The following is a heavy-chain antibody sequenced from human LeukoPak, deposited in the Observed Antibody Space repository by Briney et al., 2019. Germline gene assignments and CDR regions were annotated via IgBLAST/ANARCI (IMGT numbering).Heavy chain of an antibody. CDR2: IKDRIDGGTT. V-gene: IGHV3-15*01. CDR1: GFSFTSAW. Sequence: PGGSLRLSCVASGFSFTSAWVVWVRQAPGKGLEWVGRIKDRIDGGTTDVAAAVKGRLTISRDDSRSTVYLQMDSLKTEYTAMYYCTTDSSHFDLSSGYYSYWGLGTLVSVSS. D-gene: IGHD3-3*01. CDR3: TTDSSHFDLSSGYYSY. J-gene: IGHJ4*02.